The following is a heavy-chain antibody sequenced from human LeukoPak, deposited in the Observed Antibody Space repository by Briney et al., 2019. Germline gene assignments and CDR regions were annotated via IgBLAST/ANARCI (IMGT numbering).Heavy chain of an antibody. Sequence: GGSLRLSCAASGFTFSTYSMNWVRQAPGRGLEWVSSISSSGTYIYYADSMRGRFTISRDNSKNSLYLQMNSLRAEDTAVYYCASSFPRRDDYISNYFDYWGQGTLGTVSS. CDR3: ASSFPRRDDYISNYFDY. V-gene: IGHV3-21*01. CDR1: GFTFSTYS. CDR2: ISSSGTYI. J-gene: IGHJ4*02. D-gene: IGHD5-24*01.